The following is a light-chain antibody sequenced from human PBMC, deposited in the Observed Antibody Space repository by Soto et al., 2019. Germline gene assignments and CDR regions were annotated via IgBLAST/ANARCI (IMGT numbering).Light chain of an antibody. CDR3: QKYNRAPRP. Sequence: DIQMSQSPSSLSASVGDRVTITCRASQGISKYLAWYQQKPGKVPKLLISAASTLQSGVPSRFSGSGSGTDFTLPISGLQPEDVATYYWQKYNRAPRPFGRGTKVDIK. V-gene: IGKV1-27*01. CDR1: QGISKY. J-gene: IGKJ3*01. CDR2: AAS.